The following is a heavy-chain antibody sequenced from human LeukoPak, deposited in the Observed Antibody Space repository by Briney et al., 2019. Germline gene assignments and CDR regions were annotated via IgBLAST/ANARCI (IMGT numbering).Heavy chain of an antibody. CDR1: GFTFSSYA. V-gene: IGHV3-23*01. CDR2: ISGSGGST. J-gene: IGHJ4*02. CDR3: AKPHPSSGSYPPSDY. D-gene: IGHD3-10*01. Sequence: GGSLRLSCAASGFTFSSYAMSWVRQAPGKGLEWVSAISGSGGSTYYAGSVKGRSTISRDNSKNTLYLQMNSLRAEDTAVYYCAKPHPSSGSYPPSDYWGQGTLVTVSS.